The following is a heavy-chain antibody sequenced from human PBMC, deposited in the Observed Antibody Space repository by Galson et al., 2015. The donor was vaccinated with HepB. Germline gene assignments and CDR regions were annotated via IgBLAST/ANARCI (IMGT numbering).Heavy chain of an antibody. D-gene: IGHD2-21*01. CDR1: GLPFINYA. CDR3: AKDCGGVAKCLDP. V-gene: IGHV3-30*18. CDR2: ISYDGSEK. J-gene: IGHJ5*02. Sequence: SLRLSCAASGLPFINYAMHWVRQAPGKGLEWVALISYDGSEKHYADSVRGRFTISRDNSKNTLYLQMTSLSTEDTAVFYCAKDCGGVAKCLDPWGQGTLVTVSS.